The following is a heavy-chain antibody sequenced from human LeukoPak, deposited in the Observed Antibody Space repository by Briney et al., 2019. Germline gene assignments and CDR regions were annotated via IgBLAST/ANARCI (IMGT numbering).Heavy chain of an antibody. J-gene: IGHJ4*02. Sequence: PGGSLRLSCAASGFTFSSYWMHWVRQAPGKGLVWVSRLNSDGSITTYADSVKGRFTISRDNAKNTLYLQMNSLRAEDTAVYYCARVLGTGYASGWFGGAFDYWGQGSLVTVSS. CDR2: LNSDGSIT. CDR1: GFTFSSYW. D-gene: IGHD6-19*01. CDR3: ARVLGTGYASGWFGGAFDY. V-gene: IGHV3-74*03.